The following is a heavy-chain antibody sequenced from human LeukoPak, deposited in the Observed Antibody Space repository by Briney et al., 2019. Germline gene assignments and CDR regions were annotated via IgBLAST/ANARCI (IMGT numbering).Heavy chain of an antibody. Sequence: ASVKVSCKASGGTFSSYAISWVRQAPGQGLEWMGGIIPIFGTANYAQKFQGRVTITADESTSTAYMELSSLRSGDTAVYYCASCSGGSCYYYYYMDVWGKGTTVTVSS. CDR1: GGTFSSYA. D-gene: IGHD2-15*01. CDR2: IIPIFGTA. CDR3: ASCSGGSCYYYYYMDV. J-gene: IGHJ6*03. V-gene: IGHV1-69*13.